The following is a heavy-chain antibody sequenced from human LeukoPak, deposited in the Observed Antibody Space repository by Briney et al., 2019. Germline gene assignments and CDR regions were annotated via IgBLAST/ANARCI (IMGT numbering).Heavy chain of an antibody. Sequence: PGGSLRLSCAASGFTFSSYEMNWVRQAPGKGLEWVSIIYSGGNTYYADSVKGRFTISRDNSQNTLYLQMNSLRPEDTAVYYCTRLLYYYDSTIYQRYFDYWGQGTLVTVSS. CDR1: GFTFSSYE. V-gene: IGHV3-53*01. J-gene: IGHJ4*02. CDR2: IYSGGNT. D-gene: IGHD3-22*01. CDR3: TRLLYYYDSTIYQRYFDY.